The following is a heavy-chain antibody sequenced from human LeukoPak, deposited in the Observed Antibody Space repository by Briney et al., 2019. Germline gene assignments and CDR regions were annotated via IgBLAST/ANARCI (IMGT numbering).Heavy chain of an antibody. V-gene: IGHV3-30*18. D-gene: IGHD3-10*01. CDR1: GFTFSSYG. CDR3: AKDPNYYGSDGGCYYMDV. J-gene: IGHJ6*03. Sequence: GGSLRLSCAASGFTFSSYGMHWVRQAPGKGLEWVAVISYDGSNKYYADSVKGRFTISRDNSKNTLYLQMNSLRAEDTAVYYSAKDPNYYGSDGGCYYMDVWGKGTTVTVSS. CDR2: ISYDGSNK.